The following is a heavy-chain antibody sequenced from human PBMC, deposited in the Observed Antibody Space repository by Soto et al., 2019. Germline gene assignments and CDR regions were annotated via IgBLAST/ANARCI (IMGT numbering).Heavy chain of an antibody. V-gene: IGHV3-23*01. CDR1: GFTFSSYA. Sequence: GGSLRLSCAASGFTFSSYAMSWVRQAPGKGLEWVSAISGSGGSTYYADSVKGRFTISRDNSKNTLYLQMNSLRAEDTAVYYCAKDGVRTVTPHYFDYWGQGTLVTVSS. CDR3: AKDGVRTVTPHYFDY. CDR2: ISGSGGST. J-gene: IGHJ4*02. D-gene: IGHD4-17*01.